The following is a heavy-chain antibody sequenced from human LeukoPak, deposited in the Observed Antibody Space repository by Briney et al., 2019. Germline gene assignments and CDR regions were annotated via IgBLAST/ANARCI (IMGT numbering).Heavy chain of an antibody. J-gene: IGHJ4*02. D-gene: IGHD6-6*01. CDR3: ARVRYSSSSRMYYFDY. CDR2: ISSSGSII. CDR1: GFSFSDYY. Sequence: GGSLRLSCAASGFSFSDYYMSWIRQAPGKGLEWVSYISSSGSIIYYADSVKGRFTISRDNAKNSLYLQMNSLRAEDTAVYYCARVRYSSSSRMYYFDYWGQGTLVTVSS. V-gene: IGHV3-11*04.